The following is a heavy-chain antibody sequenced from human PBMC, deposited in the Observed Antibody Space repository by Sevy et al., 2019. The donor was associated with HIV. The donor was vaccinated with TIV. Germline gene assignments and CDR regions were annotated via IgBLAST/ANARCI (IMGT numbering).Heavy chain of an antibody. CDR2: ISSSSSYT. CDR1: GFTFSDYY. J-gene: IGHJ4*02. D-gene: IGHD1-1*01. V-gene: IGHV3-11*06. Sequence: GGSLRLSCAASGFTFSDYYMNWIRQAPGKGLEWVSYISSSSSYTNYADSVKGRFTISRDNAKNSLYLQMNSLRAEDTAVYYCARTMERPIFDYWGQGTLVTVSS. CDR3: ARTMERPIFDY.